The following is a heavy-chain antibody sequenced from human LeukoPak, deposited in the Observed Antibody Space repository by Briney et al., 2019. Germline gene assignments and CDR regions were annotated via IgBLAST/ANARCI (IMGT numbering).Heavy chain of an antibody. CDR3: AGLGSTMEGRIDP. CDR1: GYFFSGYH. V-gene: IGHV1-2*02. CDR2: IYIDSGDT. Sequence: ASVKVSCKASGYFFSGYHVHWVRQAPGQGLDWMGRIYIDSGDTNYAQKFQGRVTMTRDTSISTAYMELSSLTSDGTAVYYCAGLGSTMEGRIDPWGQGTPVTVSS. J-gene: IGHJ5*02. D-gene: IGHD3-10*01.